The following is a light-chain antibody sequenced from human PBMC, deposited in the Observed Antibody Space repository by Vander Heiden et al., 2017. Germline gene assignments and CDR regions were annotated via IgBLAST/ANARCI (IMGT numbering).Light chain of an antibody. CDR2: GAS. V-gene: IGKV3-20*01. J-gene: IGKJ1*01. CDR1: QSVSSSS. CDR3: LQYGSSPGT. Sequence: EIVLTHSPGTLSFSPGERATLSCRASQSVSSSSLAWYQQKSGQAPRLLISGASSRATGIPDRFSGSGSGTDFTLTISRLEPEDFAVYYCLQYGSSPGTFGQGTKVEIK.